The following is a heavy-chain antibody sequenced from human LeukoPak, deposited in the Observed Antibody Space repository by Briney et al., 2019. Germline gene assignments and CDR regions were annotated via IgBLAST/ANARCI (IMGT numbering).Heavy chain of an antibody. CDR3: ARDLSGIFDP. Sequence: SQTLSLTCAISGDSVSDNRAAWNWIRQATSRGLEWLGRTYYRSKWYRDYAVSVKTRIAINPDTSKNQFFLQVNSVTPEDTAVYYCARDLSGIFDPWGQGTLVTVSS. D-gene: IGHD3-16*02. V-gene: IGHV6-1*01. CDR2: TYYRSKWYR. CDR1: GDSVSDNRAA. J-gene: IGHJ5*02.